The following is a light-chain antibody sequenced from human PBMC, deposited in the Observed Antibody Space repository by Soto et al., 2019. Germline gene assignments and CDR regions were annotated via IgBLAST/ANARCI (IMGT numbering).Light chain of an antibody. V-gene: IGKV3-15*01. J-gene: IGKJ5*01. CDR1: QSVRSN. CDR2: DAS. Sequence: EIRQTQSSATLSVSVGERATLSCRASQSVRSNLAWYQQKPGQAPRLLIYDASTRAPGIPARFSGSGYGTELNLTISSLQSDDLAVYHCQQYNNWPPTFGHGTRLEIK. CDR3: QQYNNWPPT.